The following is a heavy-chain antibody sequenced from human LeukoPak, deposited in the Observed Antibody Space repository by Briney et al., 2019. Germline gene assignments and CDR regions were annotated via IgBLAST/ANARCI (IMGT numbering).Heavy chain of an antibody. J-gene: IGHJ4*02. V-gene: IGHV4-34*01. CDR1: GGSFSGYY. D-gene: IGHD3-16*01. CDR2: INHSGST. Sequence: PSETLSLTCAVYGGSFSGYYWSWIRQPPGKGLEWIGEINHSGSTNYNPSLKSRVTISVDTSKNQFSLKLSSVTAADTAVYYCARHTMSLYDSFDYWGQGTLVTVSS. CDR3: ARHTMSLYDSFDY.